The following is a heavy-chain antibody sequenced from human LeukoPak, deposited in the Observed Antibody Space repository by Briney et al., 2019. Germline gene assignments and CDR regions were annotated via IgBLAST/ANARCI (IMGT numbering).Heavy chain of an antibody. V-gene: IGHV3-53*01. Sequence: GGSLRLSCAASGFTVSSNYMSWVRQAPGKGLEWVSVIYSGGSTYYADSVKGRFTISRGNSKNTLYLQMNSLRAEDTAVYYCARWRSGSYSFDYWGQGTLVTVSS. D-gene: IGHD1-26*01. CDR2: IYSGGST. J-gene: IGHJ4*02. CDR1: GFTVSSNY. CDR3: ARWRSGSYSFDY.